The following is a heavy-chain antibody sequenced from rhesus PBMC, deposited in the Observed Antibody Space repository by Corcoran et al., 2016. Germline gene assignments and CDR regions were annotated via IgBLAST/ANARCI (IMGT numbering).Heavy chain of an antibody. CDR3: AKLYSSWDWYFDL. CDR2: ISNGGGST. Sequence: EVQLVESGGGLVQPGGSLRLSCAASGFTFSSYGMSWVRQAPGKGLEWVSYISNGGGSTYYADSVKGRFTISRDNSKNTLSLQMNSLRAEDMAVYYCAKLYSSWDWYFDLWGPGTPITISS. J-gene: IGHJ2*01. V-gene: IGHV3S5*01. D-gene: IGHD6-13*01. CDR1: GFTFSSYG.